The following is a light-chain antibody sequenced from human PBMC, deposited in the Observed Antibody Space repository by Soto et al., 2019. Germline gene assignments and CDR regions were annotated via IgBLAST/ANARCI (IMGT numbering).Light chain of an antibody. CDR2: EVS. V-gene: IGLV2-14*01. CDR3: QSYDSDLTIWV. J-gene: IGLJ3*02. CDR1: NSDVGGFAY. Sequence: QSALTQPASVSGSPGQAITISCTGTNSDVGGFAYVSWYQHHPGKAPKLMIYEVSNRPSGVSNRFSGSKSGNTASLTISGLQAEDEADYYCQSYDSDLTIWVFGGGTKVTVL.